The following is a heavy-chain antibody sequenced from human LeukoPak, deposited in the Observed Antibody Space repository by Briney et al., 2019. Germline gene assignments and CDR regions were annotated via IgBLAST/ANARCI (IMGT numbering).Heavy chain of an antibody. J-gene: IGHJ6*03. CDR2: IYHSGST. CDR1: GGSISSGGYY. Sequence: SQTLSLTCTVSGGSISSGGYYWSWIRQPPGKGLEWIGYIYHSGSTYYNPSLKGRVTISVDRSKNQFSLKLSSVTAADTAVYYCARVGPYYYYMDVWGKGTTVTVSS. CDR3: ARVGPYYYYMDV. V-gene: IGHV4-30-2*01.